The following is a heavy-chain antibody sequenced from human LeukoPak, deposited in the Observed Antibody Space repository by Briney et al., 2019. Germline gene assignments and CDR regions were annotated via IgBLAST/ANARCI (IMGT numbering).Heavy chain of an antibody. J-gene: IGHJ6*02. V-gene: IGHV3-33*01. CDR3: ASSYGGDLGELSLGPNGYYGMDV. CDR1: GFTFSSYG. CDR2: IWYDGSNK. Sequence: QPGGSLRLSCAASGFTFSSYGMHWVRQAPGKGLEWVAVIWYDGSNKYYADSVKGRFTISRDNSKNTLYLQMNSLRAEDTAVYYCASSYGGDLGELSLGPNGYYGMDVWGQGTTVTVSS. D-gene: IGHD3-16*02.